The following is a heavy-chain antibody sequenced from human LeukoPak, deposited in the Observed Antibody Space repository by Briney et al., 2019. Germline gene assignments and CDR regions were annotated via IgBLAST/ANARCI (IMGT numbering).Heavy chain of an antibody. CDR3: AKGPHIVVVTAIPS. CDR1: GFTFSTYA. Sequence: GGSLRLSCAASGFTFSTYAMSWVRQAPGKGLEWVSAISGSGGSTYYADSVKGRFTISRDNSKNTLYLQMNSLRAEDTAVYYCAKGPHIVVVTAIPSWGQGTMVTVSS. CDR2: ISGSGGST. D-gene: IGHD2-21*02. J-gene: IGHJ3*01. V-gene: IGHV3-23*01.